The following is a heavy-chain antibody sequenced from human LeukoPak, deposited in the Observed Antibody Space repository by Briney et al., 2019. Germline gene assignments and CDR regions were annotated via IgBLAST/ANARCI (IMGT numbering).Heavy chain of an antibody. Sequence: PGGSLRLSCVVSGFSFSDYLMSWVRQAPGKGLEWVANIKKDGSEKYYVDSVKGRFTISRDNAKNSLYLQMNSLRAEDTAVYYCARDFGGIGYCSSTSCFPLDHWGQGTLVTVSS. J-gene: IGHJ4*02. CDR1: GFSFSDYL. CDR3: ARDFGGIGYCSSTSCFPLDH. D-gene: IGHD2-2*01. V-gene: IGHV3-7*01. CDR2: IKKDGSEK.